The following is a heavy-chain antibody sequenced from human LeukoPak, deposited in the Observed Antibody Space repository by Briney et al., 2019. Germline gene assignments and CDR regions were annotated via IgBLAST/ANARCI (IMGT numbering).Heavy chain of an antibody. CDR2: ISMDGIQE. J-gene: IGHJ3*01. V-gene: IGHV3-30*04. CDR1: GFIFNNYA. CDR3: AREVYSYALDALDL. Sequence: GGSLRLSCAASGFIFNNYAMHWVRQPPGTGLEGVAVISMDGIQEYYADSVKGRFNISRDNSKNTLYLQMNSLRSEDTAVYYCAREVYSYALDALDLWGQGTMVTVSS. D-gene: IGHD5-18*01.